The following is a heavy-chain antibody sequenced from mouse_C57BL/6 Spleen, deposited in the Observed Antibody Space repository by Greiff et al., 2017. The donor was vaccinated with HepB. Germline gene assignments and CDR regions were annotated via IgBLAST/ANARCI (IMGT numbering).Heavy chain of an antibody. CDR3: ARWDDGYPWFAY. CDR1: GYSFTGYY. V-gene: IGHV1-42*01. J-gene: IGHJ3*01. CDR2: INPSTGGT. D-gene: IGHD2-3*01. Sequence: VQLQQSGPELVKPGASVKISCKASGYSFTGYYMNWVKQSPEKSLEWIGEINPSTGGTTYNQKFKAKATLTVDKSSSTAYMQLKSLTSEDSAVYYCARWDDGYPWFAYWGQGTLVTVSA.